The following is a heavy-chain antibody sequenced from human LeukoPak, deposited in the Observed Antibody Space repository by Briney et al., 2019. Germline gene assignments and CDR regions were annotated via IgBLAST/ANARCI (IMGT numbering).Heavy chain of an antibody. CDR3: ARVLHGEQVCWFDP. J-gene: IGHJ5*02. Sequence: SETLSLTCTVSGYSLSSGYYWGWIRQPPGKGLEWIGSIYHSGSTYYNPSLKSRVTISVDTSKNQFSLKLSSVTAADTAVYYCARVLHGEQVCWFDPWGQGTLVTVSS. V-gene: IGHV4-38-2*02. D-gene: IGHD4-17*01. CDR1: GYSLSSGYY. CDR2: IYHSGST.